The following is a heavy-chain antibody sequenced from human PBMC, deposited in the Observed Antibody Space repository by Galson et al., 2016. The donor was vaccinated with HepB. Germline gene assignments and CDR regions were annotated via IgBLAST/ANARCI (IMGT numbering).Heavy chain of an antibody. V-gene: IGHV3-30*18. CDR3: AKKSPGKELSPPDY. Sequence: SLRLSCAASGFTFSIYGMHWIRQAPGKGLEWVATTSSDESVKHYADPVQGRFTISKDNFKNTLHLQMNSLRAEDTAVYYCAKKSPGKELSPPDYWGQGTLVTVSS. CDR2: TSSDESVK. CDR1: GFTFSIYG. D-gene: IGHD1-26*01. J-gene: IGHJ4*02.